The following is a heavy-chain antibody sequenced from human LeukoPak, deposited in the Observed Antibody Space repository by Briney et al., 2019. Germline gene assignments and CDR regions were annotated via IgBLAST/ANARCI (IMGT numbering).Heavy chain of an antibody. CDR1: GFTFSSYD. D-gene: IGHD5-24*01. CDR2: IWYDGSNK. V-gene: IGHV3-33*01. J-gene: IGHJ4*02. Sequence: GRSLRPSCAASGFTFSSYDMHWVRQAPGKGLEWVAVIWYDGSNKYYADSVKGRSTISRDNSKNTLYLQMNSLRAEDTAVYYCARDPSEMATILDYWGQGTLVTVSS. CDR3: ARDPSEMATILDY.